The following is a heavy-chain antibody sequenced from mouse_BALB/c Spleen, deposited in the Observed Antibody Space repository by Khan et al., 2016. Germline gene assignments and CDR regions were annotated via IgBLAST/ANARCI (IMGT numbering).Heavy chain of an antibody. CDR2: IRSKSNNYAT. D-gene: IGHD1-1*01. CDR1: GFTFNTNA. Sequence: EVQLVETGGGLVQPKGSLKLSCAASGFTFNTNAMNWVRQAPGKGLEWVARIRSKSNNYATYYADSVKDRFTISRDDSQSMLYLQMNNLKTEDTAMYYCGRDGNAYWGQGTLVTVSA. V-gene: IGHV10S3*01. CDR3: GRDGNAY. J-gene: IGHJ3*01.